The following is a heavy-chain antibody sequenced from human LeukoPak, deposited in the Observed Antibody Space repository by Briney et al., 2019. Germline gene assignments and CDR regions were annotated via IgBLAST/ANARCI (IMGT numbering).Heavy chain of an antibody. CDR2: ITWNAGST. Sequence: PGGSLRLSCAASGFTFDDYGMSWVRQAPGKGLEWVSGITWNAGSTGYADSVQGRFTISRDNAKNSLYLQMNSLRAEDTAVYYCARSYRGSYFYYWGQGTLVTVSS. CDR3: ARSYRGSYFYY. D-gene: IGHD1-26*01. V-gene: IGHV3-20*04. CDR1: GFTFDDYG. J-gene: IGHJ4*02.